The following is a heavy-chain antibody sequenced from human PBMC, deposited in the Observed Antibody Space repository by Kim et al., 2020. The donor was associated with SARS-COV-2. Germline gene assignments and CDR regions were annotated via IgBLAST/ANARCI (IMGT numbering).Heavy chain of an antibody. D-gene: IGHD2-2*01. CDR3: AALIGSCSSATCLDS. V-gene: IGHV3-21*01. J-gene: IGHJ5*01. CDR2: IGGSGRYI. Sequence: GGSLRLSCVASGFTFSNFTMSWVRQAPGKGLEWVSSIGGSGRYINYADSLKGRFTISRDNAKNSLHLQMNSLRAEDTAVYYCAALIGSCSSATCLDSWG. CDR1: GFTFSNFT.